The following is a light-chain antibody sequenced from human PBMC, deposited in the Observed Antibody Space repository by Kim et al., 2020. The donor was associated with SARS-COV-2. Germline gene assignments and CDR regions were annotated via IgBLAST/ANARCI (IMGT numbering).Light chain of an antibody. Sequence: DIQMTQSPSFLSTSVGDRVTITCRASQDISNYLAWYQQKPGKAPNLLIYAASTLQSAVPSRFSGSGSGTDFTLTISSLQPEDVSTYYYQLYCNAPYTFGQGTKLEI. CDR2: AAS. J-gene: IGKJ2*01. CDR3: QLYCNAPYT. V-gene: IGKV1-27*01. CDR1: QDISNY.